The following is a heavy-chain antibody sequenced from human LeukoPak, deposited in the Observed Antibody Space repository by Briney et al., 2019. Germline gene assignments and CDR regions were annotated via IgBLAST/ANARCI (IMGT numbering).Heavy chain of an antibody. Sequence: SGPTLVNPTQTLTLTCTFSGFSLSTSGVGVGWIRQPPGKALEWLARIDWDDDKYYSTSLKTRLTISKDTSKNQVVLTMTNMDPVDTATYYCARMAGNYYFDYWGQGTLVTVSS. CDR2: IDWDDDK. CDR1: GFSLSTSGVG. J-gene: IGHJ4*02. V-gene: IGHV2-70*11. CDR3: ARMAGNYYFDY. D-gene: IGHD1-1*01.